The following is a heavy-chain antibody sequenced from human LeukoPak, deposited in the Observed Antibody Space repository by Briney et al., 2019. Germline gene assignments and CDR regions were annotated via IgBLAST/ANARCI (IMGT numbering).Heavy chain of an antibody. CDR2: IWYDGSNK. CDR1: GFTFSSYG. D-gene: IGHD2-15*01. J-gene: IGHJ4*02. V-gene: IGHV3-33*06. Sequence: PGRSLRLSRAASGFTFSSYGMHWVRQAPGKGLEWVAVIWYDGSNKYYADSVKGRFTISRDNSKNTLYLQMNSLGAEDTAVYYCAQGYCSGGSCYSFDYWGQGTLVTVSS. CDR3: AQGYCSGGSCYSFDY.